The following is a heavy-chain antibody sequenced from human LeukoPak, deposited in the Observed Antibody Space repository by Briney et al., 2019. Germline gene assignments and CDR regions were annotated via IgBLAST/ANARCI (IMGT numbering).Heavy chain of an antibody. CDR1: GFTFDDYA. CDR3: AKGRRDGYNSGPRGDI. V-gene: IGHV3-9*01. Sequence: GGSLRLSCAASGFTFDDYAMHWVRQAPGKGLEWVSGISWNSGSIDYADSVKGRFTISRDNSKNTLYLEMNSLKAEDTAVYYCAKGRRDGYNSGPRGDIWGQGTMVTVSS. J-gene: IGHJ3*02. D-gene: IGHD5-24*01. CDR2: ISWNSGSI.